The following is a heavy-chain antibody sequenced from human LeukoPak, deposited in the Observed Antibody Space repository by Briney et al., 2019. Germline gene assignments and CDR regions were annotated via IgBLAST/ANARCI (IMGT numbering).Heavy chain of an antibody. CDR3: ARDQWLLRGGDHDAFDI. CDR2: IFHSGTT. D-gene: IGHD6-19*01. V-gene: IGHV4-4*02. Sequence: SETLSLTCAVSGGSISSTHWWNWVRQPPGKGLEWLGEIFHSGTTNYNPSLKSRVTISIDKSKNQFSLKLRSVTAADTAVYYCARDQWLLRGGDHDAFDIWGQGTMVTVSS. CDR1: GGSISSTHW. J-gene: IGHJ3*02.